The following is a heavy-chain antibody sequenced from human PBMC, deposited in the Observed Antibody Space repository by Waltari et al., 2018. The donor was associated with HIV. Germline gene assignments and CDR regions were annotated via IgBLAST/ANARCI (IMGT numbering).Heavy chain of an antibody. D-gene: IGHD5-18*01. J-gene: IGHJ4*02. V-gene: IGHV3-33*01. CDR2: IWYDGRNK. CDR1: GFTFSNYG. Sequence: QVKLVESGGGVVQPGKSVRLSCAASGFTFSNYGMHWVRQAPGKGLVWVAIIWYDGRNKFYADSVKGRFTISRDNSRNTVYLQMDSVRVDDTAVYYCASGYGGRNFDFWGPGTPVSVSS. CDR3: ASGYGGRNFDF.